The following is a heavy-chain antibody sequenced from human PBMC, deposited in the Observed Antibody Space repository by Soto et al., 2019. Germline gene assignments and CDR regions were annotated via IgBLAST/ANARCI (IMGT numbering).Heavy chain of an antibody. Sequence: PSETLSLTCTVSGGSVSSGSYYWSWIRQPPGKGLEWIGYIYYSGSTNYNPSLKSRVTISVDTSKNQFSLKLSSVTAADTAVYYCASGGLWFGESDDAFDIWGQGTMVTVSS. J-gene: IGHJ3*02. V-gene: IGHV4-61*01. CDR3: ASGGLWFGESDDAFDI. D-gene: IGHD3-10*01. CDR1: GGSVSSGSYY. CDR2: IYYSGST.